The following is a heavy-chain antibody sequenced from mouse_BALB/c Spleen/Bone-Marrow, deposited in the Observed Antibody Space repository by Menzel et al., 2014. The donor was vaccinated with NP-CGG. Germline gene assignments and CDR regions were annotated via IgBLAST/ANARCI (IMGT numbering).Heavy chain of an antibody. V-gene: IGHV5-9-3*01. D-gene: IGHD1-1*01. CDR2: ISSGGSYT. J-gene: IGHJ3*01. CDR3: ARPHYYGSSWFAY. Sequence: EVKLVESGGGLVKPGGSLKLSCAASGFTFSSYAMSWVRQTPEKRLEWVATISSGGSYTYYPDSVRGRFTIPRDNAKNTLYLQMSSLRSEDTAMYYCARPHYYGSSWFAYWGQGTLVTVSA. CDR1: GFTFSSYA.